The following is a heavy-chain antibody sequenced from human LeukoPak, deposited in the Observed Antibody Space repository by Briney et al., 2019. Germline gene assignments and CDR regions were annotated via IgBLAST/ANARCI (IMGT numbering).Heavy chain of an antibody. V-gene: IGHV3-53*01. J-gene: IGHJ4*02. CDR2: IYSDNT. D-gene: IGHD3-22*01. Sequence: PGGSLRLSCTVSGFTVSSNSMSWVRQAPGKGLEWVSFIYSDNTHYSDSVKGRFTISRDNSKNTLYLQMNSLRAEDTAVYYCARFPTRRMISGSTDYWGQGTLVTVSS. CDR1: GFTVSSNS. CDR3: ARFPTRRMISGSTDY.